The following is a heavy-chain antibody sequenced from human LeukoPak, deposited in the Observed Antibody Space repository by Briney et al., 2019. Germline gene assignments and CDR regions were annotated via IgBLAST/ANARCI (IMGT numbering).Heavy chain of an antibody. Sequence: SQTLSLTCAISGDSVSSNSAAWNWIRQSPSRGLEWLGRTYYRSKWHNDYEVSVKSRITINPDTSTNQFSLQLSSVTPEDTAVYYCAREGGYDKFAAYWYFDLWGRGTLVTVSS. J-gene: IGHJ2*01. CDR1: GDSVSSNSAA. CDR3: AREGGYDKFAAYWYFDL. D-gene: IGHD5-12*01. CDR2: TYYRSKWHN. V-gene: IGHV6-1*01.